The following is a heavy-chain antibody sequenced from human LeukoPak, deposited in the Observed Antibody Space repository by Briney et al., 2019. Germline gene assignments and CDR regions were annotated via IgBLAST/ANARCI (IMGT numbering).Heavy chain of an antibody. CDR2: INPNSGGT. CDR1: GYTFTGYY. CDR3: AREAAHYGDYNWFDP. J-gene: IGHJ5*02. Sequence: ASVKVSCKASGYTFTGYYMHWVRQAPGQGLEWMGWINPNSGGTNYAQKFQGRVTMTRDTSISTAYMELSRLRSDDTAVYYCAREAAHYGDYNWFDPWAQGTLVTVSS. D-gene: IGHD4-17*01. V-gene: IGHV1-2*02.